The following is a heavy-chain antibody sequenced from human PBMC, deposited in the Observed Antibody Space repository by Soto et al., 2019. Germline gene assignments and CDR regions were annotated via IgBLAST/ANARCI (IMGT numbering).Heavy chain of an antibody. CDR1: GYPFTSYG. V-gene: IGHV1-18*01. J-gene: IGHJ4*02. CDR3: XXDRLIAVTGLLHY. Sequence: QVQLVQSGAEVKKPGASVKVSCKTSGYPFTSYGINWVRQAPGQGPEWMGWISAYNGKTSYTQKFQGRVTMTTDTSTSTAYMELRSLRSDDTAXYXXXXDRLIAVTGLLHYWGQGTLVTVSS. D-gene: IGHD6-19*01. CDR2: ISAYNGKT.